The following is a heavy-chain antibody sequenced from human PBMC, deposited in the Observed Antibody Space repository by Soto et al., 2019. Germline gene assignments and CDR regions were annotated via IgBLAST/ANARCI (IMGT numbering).Heavy chain of an antibody. D-gene: IGHD3-22*01. Sequence: QVQLQESGPGLVKPSETLSLTCTVSGGSISSYYWSWIRQPPGKGLEWIGDIYYSGSTTYNPSLRSRVTISVDTSKNQFSLKLSSVTAADTAVYYCARLGHVYYYDSSGYREYFQHWGQGTLVTVSS. CDR3: ARLGHVYYYDSSGYREYFQH. CDR1: GGSISSYY. CDR2: IYYSGST. V-gene: IGHV4-59*01. J-gene: IGHJ1*01.